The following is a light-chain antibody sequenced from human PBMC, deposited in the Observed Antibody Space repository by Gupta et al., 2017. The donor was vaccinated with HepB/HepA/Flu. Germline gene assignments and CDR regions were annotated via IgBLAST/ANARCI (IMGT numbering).Light chain of an antibody. V-gene: IGLV3-25*02. CDR1: ALPKQY. J-gene: IGLJ3*02. CDR3: QSADSSGTYWV. Sequence: SSELTQPPSVSVSPGPTARIPCSGDALPKQYAYWYQQKPGQAPVLVIYKDSERPSGIPERFSGSSSGTTVTLTISGVQAEEEADYYCQSADSSGTYWVFGGGTKLTVL. CDR2: KDS.